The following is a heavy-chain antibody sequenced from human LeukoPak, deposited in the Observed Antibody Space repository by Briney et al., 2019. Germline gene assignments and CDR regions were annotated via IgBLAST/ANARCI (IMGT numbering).Heavy chain of an antibody. D-gene: IGHD5-18*01. CDR2: IYYSGST. V-gene: IGHV4-59*08. CDR3: ATQRHGYSYGYGAFDI. J-gene: IGHJ3*02. CDR1: GGSISSYY. Sequence: SETLSLTCTVSGGSISSYYWSWIRQPPGKGLEWIGYIYYSGSTNYNPSLKSRVTISVDTSKNQFSLKLSSVTAADTAVYYCATQRHGYSYGYGAFDIWGQGTMVTVSS.